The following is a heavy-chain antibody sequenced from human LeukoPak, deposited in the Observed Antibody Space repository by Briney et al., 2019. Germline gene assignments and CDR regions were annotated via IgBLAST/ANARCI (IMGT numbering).Heavy chain of an antibody. CDR2: IYYSGST. D-gene: IGHD3-22*01. CDR3: ARDYYDRSGYYTHFDY. CDR1: GGSITSISYY. Sequence: SETLSLTCTVSGGSITSISYYWGWIRQSPGKGLQWIGSIYYSGSTYYNPSLQSRVTMSVDTSKDQFSLKLSSVTAADTAVYYCARDYYDRSGYYTHFDYWGQGTLVTVSS. J-gene: IGHJ4*02. V-gene: IGHV4-39*07.